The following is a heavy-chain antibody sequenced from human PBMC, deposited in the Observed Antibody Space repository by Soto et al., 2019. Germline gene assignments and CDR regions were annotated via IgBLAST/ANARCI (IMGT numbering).Heavy chain of an antibody. CDR1: GGSISSGGYY. CDR2: IYYSGST. CDR3: ARGVAYYYGSGSYYRMFDY. Sequence: PSETLSLTCTVSGGSISSGGYYWSWIRQHPGKGLEWIGYIYYSGSTYYNPSLKSRVTISVDTSKNQFSLKLSSVTAADTAVYYCARGVAYYYGSGSYYRMFDYWGQGTRVTVSS. D-gene: IGHD3-10*01. V-gene: IGHV4-31*03. J-gene: IGHJ4*02.